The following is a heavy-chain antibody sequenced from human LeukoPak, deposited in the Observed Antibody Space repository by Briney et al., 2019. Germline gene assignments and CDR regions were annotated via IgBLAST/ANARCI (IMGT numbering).Heavy chain of an antibody. D-gene: IGHD4-17*01. CDR2: INPNSGGT. CDR3: ARDSDYGDYVVGA. J-gene: IGHJ5*02. Sequence: GASVKVSCKASGYTFTGYYMHWVRQAPGQGLEWMGWINPNSGGTNYAQKFQGRVTMTRDTSISTAYMELSRLRSDDTAVYYCARDSDYGDYVVGAWGQGTLVTVSS. V-gene: IGHV1-2*02. CDR1: GYTFTGYY.